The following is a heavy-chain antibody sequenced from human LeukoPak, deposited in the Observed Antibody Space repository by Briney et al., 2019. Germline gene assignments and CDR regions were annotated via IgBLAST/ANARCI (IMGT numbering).Heavy chain of an antibody. V-gene: IGHV3-66*02. CDR1: GFTVSSNY. J-gene: IGHJ4*02. D-gene: IGHD7-27*01. CDR3: AKPGPGPSGFDS. Sequence: GGSLRLSCAASGFTVSSNYMSWVRQAPGKGLEWVSVIYSGGSTYYADSVKGRFTISRDNSKNTLYLQMNSLRAEDTAVYYCAKPGPGPSGFDSWGQGTLVTVSS. CDR2: IYSGGST.